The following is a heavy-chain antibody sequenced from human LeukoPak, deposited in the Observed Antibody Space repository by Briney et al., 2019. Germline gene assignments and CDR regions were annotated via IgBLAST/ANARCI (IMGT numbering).Heavy chain of an antibody. CDR3: ARVALPRAFDI. J-gene: IGHJ3*02. CDR1: GFTFSSYS. Sequence: GGPLRLSCAASGFTFSSYSMNWVRQAPGKGLEWVSSISSSSSYIYYADSVKGRFTISRDNAKNSLYLQMNSLRAEDTAVYYCARVALPRAFDIWGQGTMVTVSS. V-gene: IGHV3-21*01. CDR2: ISSSSSYI.